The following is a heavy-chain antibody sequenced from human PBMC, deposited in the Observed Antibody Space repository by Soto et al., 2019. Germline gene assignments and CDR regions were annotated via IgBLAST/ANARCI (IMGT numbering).Heavy chain of an antibody. CDR3: ARHLRFPRGSSSYFFDY. CDR2: IYYSGST. D-gene: IGHD6-6*01. V-gene: IGHV4-39*01. CDR1: GGSISSSSYY. Sequence: PSETLSLTCTGSGGSISSSSYYWGWIRQPPGKGLEWIGSIYYSGSTYYNPSLKSRVTISVDTSKNQFSLKLSSVTAADTAVYYCARHLRFPRGSSSYFFDYWGQGTLVTVSS. J-gene: IGHJ4*02.